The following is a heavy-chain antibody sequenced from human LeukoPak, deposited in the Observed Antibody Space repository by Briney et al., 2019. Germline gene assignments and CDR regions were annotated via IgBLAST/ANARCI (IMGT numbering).Heavy chain of an antibody. CDR3: ARDRPYCGGHCHSDY. D-gene: IGHD2-21*02. CDR1: GGTFSSYA. CDR2: VNPNSGNT. V-gene: IGHV1-8*02. Sequence: GASVKVSCKASGGTFSSYAINWVRQATGQGLEWMGWVNPNSGNTRYAQKFQGRVTMTTDTSTSTAYMELRSLRSDDTAVYFCARDRPYCGGHCHSDYWGQGTLVTVSS. J-gene: IGHJ4*02.